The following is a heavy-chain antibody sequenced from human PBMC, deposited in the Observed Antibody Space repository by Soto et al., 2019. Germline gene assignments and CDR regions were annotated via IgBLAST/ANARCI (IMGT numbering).Heavy chain of an antibody. J-gene: IGHJ4*02. CDR1: GFNFGVFG. V-gene: IGHV3-30*03. Sequence: GGSLRLSCAASGFNFGVFGMHWVRQAPGKGLEWLSVLSYEGSEEYYADSVRGRFTISRDNSKNTLFLQMDSLRVDDTGVYYCALTRRSSLLEVAGPGFEYWGQGTLVTVS. D-gene: IGHD6-19*01. CDR2: LSYEGSEE. CDR3: ALTRRSSLLEVAGPGFEY.